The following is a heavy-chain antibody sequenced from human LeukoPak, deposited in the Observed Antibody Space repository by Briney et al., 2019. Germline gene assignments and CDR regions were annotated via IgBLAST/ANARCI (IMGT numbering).Heavy chain of an antibody. Sequence: GASVKVSCKASGYTFTSYYMHWVRQAPGQGLEWMGIINPSGGSTSYAQKFQGRVTMTRDTSTSTVYMELSSLRYEDTAVYYCARTGDSSGWYAWFDPWGQGTLVTVSS. V-gene: IGHV1-46*01. CDR2: INPSGGST. CDR1: GYTFTSYY. CDR3: ARTGDSSGWYAWFDP. D-gene: IGHD6-19*01. J-gene: IGHJ5*02.